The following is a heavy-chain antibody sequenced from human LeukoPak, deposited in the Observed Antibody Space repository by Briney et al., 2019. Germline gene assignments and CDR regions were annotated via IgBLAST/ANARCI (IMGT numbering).Heavy chain of an antibody. CDR3: ARDFWSGYYTED. J-gene: IGHJ4*02. Sequence: GGSLRLSCEFSGIIFSTYALNWVRQAPGKGLEWISYISGSSNGSTTIIQYADSVKGRFTISRDNAKNSLHLQMDSLSAEDTAVYYCARDFWSGYYTEDWGQGALVIVSS. CDR1: GIIFSTYA. D-gene: IGHD3-3*01. CDR2: ISGSSNGSTTII. V-gene: IGHV3-48*04.